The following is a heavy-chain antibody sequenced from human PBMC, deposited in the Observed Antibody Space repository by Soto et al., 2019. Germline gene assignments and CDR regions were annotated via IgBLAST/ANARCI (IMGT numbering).Heavy chain of an antibody. CDR1: GYSFTNYW. CDR3: ARHLDCTGNICSLDY. V-gene: IGHV5-51*01. Sequence: GESLKISCKTSGYSFTNYWIGWVRQMPGRGLEWVGIIYPGDSDTRYSPSFQGQVTVSADKSINTAYLQWSSLKASDTAMFYCARHLDCTGNICSLDYWGQGTLVTVSS. CDR2: IYPGDSDT. D-gene: IGHD2-8*02. J-gene: IGHJ4*02.